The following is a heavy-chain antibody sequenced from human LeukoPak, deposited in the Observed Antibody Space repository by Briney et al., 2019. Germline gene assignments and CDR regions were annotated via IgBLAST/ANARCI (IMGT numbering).Heavy chain of an antibody. D-gene: IGHD6-19*01. CDR1: GFPFSSYW. Sequence: GGSLRLSCAASGFPFSSYWIHWVRQGPGEGLVWVSRINSDGSRAPYADSVKGRFTISRDNAKNSLYLQMNSLRAEDTAVYYCAREQWLADCRGQGTLVTVSS. CDR2: INSDGSRA. J-gene: IGHJ4*02. V-gene: IGHV3-74*03. CDR3: AREQWLADC.